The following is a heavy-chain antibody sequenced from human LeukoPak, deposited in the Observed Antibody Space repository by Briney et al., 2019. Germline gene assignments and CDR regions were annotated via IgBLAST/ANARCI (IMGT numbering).Heavy chain of an antibody. D-gene: IGHD6-13*01. CDR2: IYHSGST. Sequence: ASETLSLTCAVSGGSISSSNWWTWVRQPPGKGLEWIGEIYHSGSTNYNPSLKSRVTISVDTSKNQFSLKLSSVTAADTAVYYCARVNSWYYAFDIWGQGTMVTVSS. CDR3: ARVNSWYYAFDI. V-gene: IGHV4-4*02. CDR1: GGSISSSNW. J-gene: IGHJ3*02.